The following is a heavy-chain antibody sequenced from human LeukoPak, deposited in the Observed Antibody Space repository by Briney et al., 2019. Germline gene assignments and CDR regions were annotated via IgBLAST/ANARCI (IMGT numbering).Heavy chain of an antibody. Sequence: QPGGSLRLSCGASAFTFRNYAMHWVRQAPGKGLEWVAVISHDERNIYYADSVKGRFTISRDNSKNTLYLQMNSLRAEDTAVYYCAKDRTGLLVVPAALDYWGQGTLVTVSS. J-gene: IGHJ4*02. V-gene: IGHV3-30*18. CDR2: ISHDERNI. D-gene: IGHD2-2*01. CDR3: AKDRTGLLVVPAALDY. CDR1: AFTFRNYA.